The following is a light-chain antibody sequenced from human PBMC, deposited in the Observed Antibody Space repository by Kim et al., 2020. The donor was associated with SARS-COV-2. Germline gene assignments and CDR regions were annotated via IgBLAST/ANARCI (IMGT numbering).Light chain of an antibody. J-gene: IGLJ2*01. Sequence: GQSVTIFCTGTSRDSGAYDYVSWYQQYPGKAPKLIIYDVNKRPSGVPDRFSGSKSGNTASLTIAGLQADDEADYYCCSYAGSHNAVFGGGTQLTVL. V-gene: IGLV2-11*01. CDR3: CSYAGSHNAV. CDR2: DVN. CDR1: SRDSGAYDY.